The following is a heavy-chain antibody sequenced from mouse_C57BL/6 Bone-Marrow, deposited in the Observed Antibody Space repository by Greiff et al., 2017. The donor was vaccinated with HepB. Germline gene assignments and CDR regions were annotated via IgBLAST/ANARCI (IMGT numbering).Heavy chain of an antibody. J-gene: IGHJ4*01. V-gene: IGHV5-12*01. D-gene: IGHD2-12*01. CDR3: ARGSYRGYYAMDY. CDR2: ISNGGGST. CDR1: GFTFSDYY. Sequence: EVQLVESGGGLVQPGGSLKLSCAASGFTFSDYYMYWVRQTPEKRLEWVAYISNGGGSTYYPDTVKGRFTISRDHAKNTLYLQMSRLKSEDTAMYYCARGSYRGYYAMDYWGQGTSVTVSS.